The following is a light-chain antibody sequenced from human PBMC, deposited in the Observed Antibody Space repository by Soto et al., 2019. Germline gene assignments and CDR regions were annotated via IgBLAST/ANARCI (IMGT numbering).Light chain of an antibody. V-gene: IGKV1-6*01. J-gene: IGKJ4*01. CDR1: QDISSD. CDR2: ATS. CDR3: LQDYSYPLT. Sequence: AIQMTQFPSSLSASVGDRVTITCRASQDISSDLGRYQQRPGKAPKLLIYATSSIQIGVPPRFSGSGSGTDFTLTISSLQPEDFANYYCLQDYSYPLTFGGGTMVESK.